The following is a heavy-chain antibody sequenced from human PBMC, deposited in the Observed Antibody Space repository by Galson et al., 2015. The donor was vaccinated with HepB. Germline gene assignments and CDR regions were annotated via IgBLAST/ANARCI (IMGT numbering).Heavy chain of an antibody. D-gene: IGHD2-2*01. CDR1: GFTFSSYA. Sequence: SLRLSCAASGFTFSSYAMSWVRQAPGKGLEWVSGISGSGGSTHYADSVKGRFTISGDNSKNTLYLQMNSLRAEDTAVYYCAKVLEGIVVVPAAGDYWGQGTLVTVSS. CDR2: ISGSGGST. CDR3: AKVLEGIVVVPAAGDY. V-gene: IGHV3-23*01. J-gene: IGHJ4*02.